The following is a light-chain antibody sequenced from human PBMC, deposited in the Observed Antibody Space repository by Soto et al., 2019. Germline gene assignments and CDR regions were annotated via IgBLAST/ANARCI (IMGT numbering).Light chain of an antibody. J-gene: IGKJ5*01. CDR3: QQLNSYPQT. Sequence: IHLTQSPSSLSASVLYRVTITCQASRGISSYLAWYQQKPGKAPKLLVYSASTLQSGVPSRFSGSGSGPDFTLTISSLQPEDSATYFCQQLNSYPQTFGQGTRLEIK. CDR2: SAS. V-gene: IGKV1-9*01. CDR1: RGISSY.